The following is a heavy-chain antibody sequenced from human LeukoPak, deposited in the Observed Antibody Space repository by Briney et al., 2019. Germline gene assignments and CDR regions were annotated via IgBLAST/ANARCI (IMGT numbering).Heavy chain of an antibody. Sequence: GGSLRLSCAASGFTFGSYGMSWVRQAPGKGLEWVSAISGSGGSTYYADSVKGRFTISRDNSKNTLYLQMNSLRAEDTAVYYCAKGTPEYSSSWYSFDYWGQGTLVTVSS. CDR1: GFTFGSYG. V-gene: IGHV3-23*01. CDR2: ISGSGGST. D-gene: IGHD6-13*01. CDR3: AKGTPEYSSSWYSFDY. J-gene: IGHJ4*02.